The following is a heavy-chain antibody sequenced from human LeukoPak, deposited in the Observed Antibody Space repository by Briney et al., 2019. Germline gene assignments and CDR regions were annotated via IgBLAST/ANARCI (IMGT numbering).Heavy chain of an antibody. J-gene: IGHJ4*02. Sequence: ASVKVSCKASGYTFISYQMHWVRQAPGQGLEWMGIINPTGGSTSHAQKFQGRVTMTRDTSISTAYMELSRLRSDDTAVYYCARVGDILTGYDYWGQGTLVTVSS. CDR3: ARVGDILTGYDY. D-gene: IGHD3-9*01. V-gene: IGHV1-46*01. CDR2: INPTGGST. CDR1: GYTFISYQ.